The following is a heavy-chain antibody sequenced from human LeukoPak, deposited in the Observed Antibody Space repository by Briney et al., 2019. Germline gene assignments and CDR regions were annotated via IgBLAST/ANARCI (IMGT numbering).Heavy chain of an antibody. CDR3: AKAWEPRGEVAFDI. CDR2: ISGSGGST. CDR1: GFTFSSYA. D-gene: IGHD1-26*01. J-gene: IGHJ3*02. V-gene: IGHV3-23*01. Sequence: GGSLRLSCAASGFTFSSYAMSWVRQAPGKGLEWVSTISGSGGSTYFADSVKGRFTISRDNSKNTLYLQMSSLRAEDTAVYYCAKAWEPRGEVAFDIWGQGTMVTVSS.